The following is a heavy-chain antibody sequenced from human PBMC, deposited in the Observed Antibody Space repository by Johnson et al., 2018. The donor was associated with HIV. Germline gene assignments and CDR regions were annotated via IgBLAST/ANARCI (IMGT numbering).Heavy chain of an antibody. CDR2: ISYDGSNK. D-gene: IGHD6-13*01. CDR1: GFTFSSYA. V-gene: IGHV3-30*04. J-gene: IGHJ3*02. CDR3: ARGGEYSSSLYAFDI. Sequence: VQLVESGGGVVQPGRFLSLSCAASGFTFSSYAMHWVRQAPGKGLEWVAVISYDGSNKYYADSVKGRFTISRDNSKNTLYLQMNSLRAEDTAVDYCARGGEYSSSLYAFDIWGQGTMVTVSS.